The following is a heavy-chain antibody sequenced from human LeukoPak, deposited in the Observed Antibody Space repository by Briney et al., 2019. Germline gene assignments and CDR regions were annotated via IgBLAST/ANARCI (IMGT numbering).Heavy chain of an antibody. CDR2: ISSSGSTI. CDR3: AELGITMIGGV. V-gene: IGHV3-48*04. CDR1: GFTFSTSW. J-gene: IGHJ6*04. Sequence: GGSLRLSCAASGFTFSTSWMTWIRQAPGKGLEWVSYISSSGSTIYYADSVKGRFTISTDNAKNSLYLQMNSLRAEDTAVYYCAELGITMIGGVWGKGTTVTISS. D-gene: IGHD3-10*02.